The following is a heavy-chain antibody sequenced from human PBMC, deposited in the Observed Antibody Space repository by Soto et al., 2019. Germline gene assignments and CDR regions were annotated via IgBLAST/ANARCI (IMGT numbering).Heavy chain of an antibody. V-gene: IGHV4-30-4*01. CDR1: GASISRSAYY. D-gene: IGHD3-10*02. CDR2: IFHSGSA. J-gene: IGHJ6*02. Sequence: TLSLTCTVSGASISRSAYYWSWVRQPPGKGLEWIGYIFHSGSAYYNPSLKSRVTISVDTSKNQFSLKLTSVTAADTAVFYCARYIFGHDRDYNYDQDGCAQRTKVTVSS. CDR3: ARYIFGHDRDYNYDQDG.